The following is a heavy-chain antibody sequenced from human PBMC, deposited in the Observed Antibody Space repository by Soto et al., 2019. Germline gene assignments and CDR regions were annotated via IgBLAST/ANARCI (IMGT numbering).Heavy chain of an antibody. V-gene: IGHV4-4*02. CDR1: GGSISSSNW. CDR3: ARRPGIAAAGTLGEYYYYYGMDV. Sequence: SETLSLTCAVSGGSISSSNWWSWVRQPPGKGLEWIGEIYHSGSTNYNPSLKSRVTISVDKSKNQFSLKLSSVTAADTAVYYCARRPGIAAAGTLGEYYYYYGMDVWGQGTTVTVSS. CDR2: IYHSGST. J-gene: IGHJ6*02. D-gene: IGHD6-13*01.